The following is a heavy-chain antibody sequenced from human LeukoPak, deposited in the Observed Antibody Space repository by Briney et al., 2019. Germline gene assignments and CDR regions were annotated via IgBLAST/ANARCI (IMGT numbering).Heavy chain of an antibody. J-gene: IGHJ4*02. Sequence: PSETLSLTCTVSGGSISSSSYYWGWIRQPPGKGLEWIGSIYYSGSTYYNPSLKSRVTISVDTSKNQFSLKLSSVTAADTAVYYCARGYQYFDYWGQGTLVTVSS. CDR3: ARGYQYFDY. V-gene: IGHV4-39*07. CDR2: IYYSGST. CDR1: GGSISSSSYY. D-gene: IGHD2-2*01.